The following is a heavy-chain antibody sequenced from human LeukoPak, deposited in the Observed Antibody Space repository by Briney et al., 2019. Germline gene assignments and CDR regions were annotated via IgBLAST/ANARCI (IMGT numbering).Heavy chain of an antibody. CDR2: IYSGGTT. CDR1: GLTVSNNY. V-gene: IGHV3-66*01. D-gene: IGHD3-22*01. J-gene: IGHJ4*02. Sequence: GGSLRLSCAASGLTVSNNYMSWVRQAPGKGLEWVSIIYSGGTTYYGDSVKGRFTISRDNSKNTVYLQMNSLRAEDTAVYYCARDRGGDSSGYPLHWGQGTLVTVSS. CDR3: ARDRGGDSSGYPLH.